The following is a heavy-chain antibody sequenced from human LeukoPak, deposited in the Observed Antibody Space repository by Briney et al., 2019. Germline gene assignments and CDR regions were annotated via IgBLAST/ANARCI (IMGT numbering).Heavy chain of an antibody. D-gene: IGHD1-1*01. Sequence: PGGSLRLSCAASGFMFSSYWMSWVRQAPGKGLEWVSAITGSGGSTYYADSVKGRFTISRDNSKNTLYLQINSLRVEDTAVYYCARDQLGAVLYFDYWGQGALVTVSS. CDR1: GFMFSSYW. J-gene: IGHJ4*02. CDR2: ITGSGGST. V-gene: IGHV3-23*01. CDR3: ARDQLGAVLYFDY.